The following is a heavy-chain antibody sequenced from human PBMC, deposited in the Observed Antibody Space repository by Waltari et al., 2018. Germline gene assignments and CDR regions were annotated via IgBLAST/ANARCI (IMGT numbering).Heavy chain of an antibody. V-gene: IGHV1-24*01. D-gene: IGHD1-26*01. CDR1: GYTLTELS. CDR3: ATVSAGIKTYYFDY. J-gene: IGHJ4*02. Sequence: QIQLVQSGAEVKKHGTSVKVTCKVSGYTLTELSMNWVRQAPGKGLEWMGGFDPEDGETIYAQKFQGRVTMTEDTSTDTAYMELSSLRSEDTAVYYCATVSAGIKTYYFDYWGQGTLVTVSS. CDR2: FDPEDGET.